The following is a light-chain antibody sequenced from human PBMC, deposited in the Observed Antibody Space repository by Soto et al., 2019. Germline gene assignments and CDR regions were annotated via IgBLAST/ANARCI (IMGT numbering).Light chain of an antibody. V-gene: IGKV3-11*01. CDR1: QSVSSY. J-gene: IGKJ4*01. CDR2: DAS. Sequence: EIVLTQSPATLSLSPGERATLSCRASQSVSSYLAWYQQKPGQAPRLLIYDASNRATGIAARFSVSGSGTDFTLTIRSLEPEDFAVYYCQQRSNWQLTFGGGTKVEIK. CDR3: QQRSNWQLT.